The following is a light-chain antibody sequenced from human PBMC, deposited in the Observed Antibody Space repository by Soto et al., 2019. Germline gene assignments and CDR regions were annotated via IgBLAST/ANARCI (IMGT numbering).Light chain of an antibody. Sequence: DIQMTQSPSSLSAAVGDRVTITCRASQSISTFLNWYQQKRGKAPKLLIYGASNLESGVPSTFSGSGSGTDFTLTISSLQPEDFATYYCQQCLSTPPLTVGGGTNVEIK. V-gene: IGKV1-39*01. CDR1: QSISTF. CDR2: GAS. CDR3: QQCLSTPPLT. J-gene: IGKJ4*01.